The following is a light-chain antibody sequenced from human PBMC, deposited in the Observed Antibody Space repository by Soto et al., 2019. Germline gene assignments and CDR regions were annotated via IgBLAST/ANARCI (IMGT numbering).Light chain of an antibody. Sequence: QSVLTQPPSASGTPGQRVTISCSGSSSNIGSNTVNWYQQLTGTAPKLLIYSNTQRPSGVPDRFSGSKSGTSASLAISGLQSEDEADYYCGAWDDSLNALFVFGTGTKVTVL. CDR3: GAWDDSLNALFV. CDR1: SSNIGSNT. V-gene: IGLV1-44*01. CDR2: SNT. J-gene: IGLJ1*01.